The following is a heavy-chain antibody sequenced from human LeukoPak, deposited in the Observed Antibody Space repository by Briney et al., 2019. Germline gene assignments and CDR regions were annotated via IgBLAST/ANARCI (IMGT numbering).Heavy chain of an antibody. V-gene: IGHV4-4*02. D-gene: IGHD4-17*01. CDR1: GGSMSRTKW. J-gene: IGHJ4*02. CDR3: ATSTVMSEYCLDY. CDR2: LYHSGST. Sequence: PSETLSLTCAVSGGSMSRTKWWSWVRQPPGKGLEWIGELYHSGSTNYNPSLKSRITISVDKSKNQVSLNLSSVTAADTAVYYCATSTVMSEYCLDYWAQGTLVTVSS.